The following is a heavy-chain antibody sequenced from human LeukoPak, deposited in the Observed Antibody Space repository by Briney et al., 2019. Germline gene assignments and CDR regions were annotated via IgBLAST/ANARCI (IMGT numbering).Heavy chain of an antibody. CDR2: INPNSGDT. CDR3: ARGRAAPNDAFDI. CDR1: GYTFTAYY. J-gene: IGHJ3*02. D-gene: IGHD2-15*01. Sequence: ASVKVSCKASGYTFTAYYMHWVRQVPGQGLEWMGRINPNSGDTDYAQKFQGRVIMTRDTSISTAYMELSSLRSEDTAVYYCARGRAAPNDAFDIWGQGTMVTVSS. V-gene: IGHV1-2*06.